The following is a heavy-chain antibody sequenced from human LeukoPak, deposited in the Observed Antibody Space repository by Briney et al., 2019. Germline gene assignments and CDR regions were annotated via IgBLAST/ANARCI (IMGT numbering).Heavy chain of an antibody. CDR1: GYSISRGYY. J-gene: IGHJ6*03. V-gene: IGHV4-38-2*02. CDR3: ATTYGSGAHYYYYIDV. Sequence: SETLSLTCTVSGYSISRGYYWGWIRQPPGKGLEWIGSIYHSGSTYYNPSLKSRVTISVATSKDQFSLKMSSLTAADTAVYYCATTYGSGAHYYYYIDVWGKGTTVTVSS. CDR2: IYHSGST. D-gene: IGHD3-10*01.